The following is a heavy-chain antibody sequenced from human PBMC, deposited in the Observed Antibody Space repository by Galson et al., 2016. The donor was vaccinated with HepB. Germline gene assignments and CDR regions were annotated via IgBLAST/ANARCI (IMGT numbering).Heavy chain of an antibody. Sequence: SLRLSCAASGFTFSNYWMHWVRQAPGKGLVWVSHVNNDGSSTNYADSVKGRFSISRDNAKNTVYLQMNSLRAEDTAVYYCARPIWFGDPGLDVWGQGTTVTVSS. V-gene: IGHV3-74*01. D-gene: IGHD3-10*01. CDR3: ARPIWFGDPGLDV. CDR2: VNNDGSST. CDR1: GFTFSNYW. J-gene: IGHJ6*02.